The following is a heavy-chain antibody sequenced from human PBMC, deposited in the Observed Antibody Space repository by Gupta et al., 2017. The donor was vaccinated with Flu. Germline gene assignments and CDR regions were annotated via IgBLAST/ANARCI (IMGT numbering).Heavy chain of an antibody. J-gene: IGHJ4*02. D-gene: IGHD5-24*01. CDR3: AREALELATAFDN. V-gene: IGHV3-33*01. Sequence: QVQLVQSGGGVVQPGRSLRLSCATSGFIFGDYGMHWVRQAPGKGVEWVANIWNDGVNKNYADSVKGRFTISRDLDTVFLQMNSLRAEDTGVYYCAREALELATAFDNWGQGTLVAVSS. CDR1: GFIFGDYG. CDR2: IWNDGVNK.